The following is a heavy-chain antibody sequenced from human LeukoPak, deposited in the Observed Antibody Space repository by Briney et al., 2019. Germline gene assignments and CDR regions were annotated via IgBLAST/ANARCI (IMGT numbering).Heavy chain of an antibody. D-gene: IGHD5-18*01. Sequence: GGSLRLSCTASGFTFGDHAMSWVRQAPGKGLEWVGFIRSKAYGGTTEYAASVKGRFIIARDDSKSIAYLQMSSLKTEDTAVYYCSRGPIQLWFYSGMDVWGQGTTVIVSS. CDR3: SRGPIQLWFYSGMDV. CDR2: IRSKAYGGTT. V-gene: IGHV3-49*04. J-gene: IGHJ6*02. CDR1: GFTFGDHA.